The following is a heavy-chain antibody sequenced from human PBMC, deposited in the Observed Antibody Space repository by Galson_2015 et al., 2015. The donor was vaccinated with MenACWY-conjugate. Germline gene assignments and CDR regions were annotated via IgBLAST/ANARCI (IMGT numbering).Heavy chain of an antibody. Sequence: SVKVSCKASGYSFTNFYLHWVRRAPGLGLEWMGVINPGSRTTSYAHKFQGRVSMTSDTSTTTVYMELTSLRSDDTATYYCARDRVWGLGPFDDWGQGTLVSVAS. D-gene: IGHD3-16*01. CDR2: INPGSRTT. V-gene: IGHV1-46*01. CDR1: GYSFTNFY. CDR3: ARDRVWGLGPFDD. J-gene: IGHJ4*02.